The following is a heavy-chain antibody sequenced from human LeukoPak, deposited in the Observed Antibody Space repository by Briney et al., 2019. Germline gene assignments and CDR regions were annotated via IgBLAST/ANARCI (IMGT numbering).Heavy chain of an antibody. D-gene: IGHD5-24*01. J-gene: IGHJ3*02. V-gene: IGHV1-69*05. Sequence: SVKVSCKASGGTFSSYAISWVRQAPGQGLEWMGGIIPIFGTANYAQQFQGRVTITTDESTSTAYMELSSLRSEDTAVYYCARDRRDGYNGVSDAFDIWGQGTMVTVSS. CDR2: IIPIFGTA. CDR1: GGTFSSYA. CDR3: ARDRRDGYNGVSDAFDI.